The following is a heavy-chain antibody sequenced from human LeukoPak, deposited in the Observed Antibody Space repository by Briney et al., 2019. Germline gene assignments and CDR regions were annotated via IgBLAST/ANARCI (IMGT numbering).Heavy chain of an antibody. CDR2: INPNSGGT. CDR3: ARGAKFGNLVDY. Sequence: ASVKVSCKASGYTFTGYYMHWVRQAPGQGLEWMGRINPNSGGTNYAQKFQGRVTMTRDTSISTAYMELGRLRSDDTAVYYCARGAKFGNLVDYWGQGTLVTVSS. D-gene: IGHD3-3*01. CDR1: GYTFTGYY. V-gene: IGHV1-2*06. J-gene: IGHJ4*02.